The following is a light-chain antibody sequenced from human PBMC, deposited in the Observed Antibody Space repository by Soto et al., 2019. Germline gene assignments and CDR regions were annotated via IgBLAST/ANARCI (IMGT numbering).Light chain of an antibody. CDR2: YAS. J-gene: IGKJ3*01. Sequence: EMVMTQSPATLSVSPGERVTLSCRASESVHRNLAWYQQKPGQGPSLLIYYASTRATGVPDRFTGSGSGTEFTLTISSLQSEDSGVYHCQHYNNWPPTSGPETKVEIK. CDR3: QHYNNWPPT. V-gene: IGKV3-15*01. CDR1: ESVHRN.